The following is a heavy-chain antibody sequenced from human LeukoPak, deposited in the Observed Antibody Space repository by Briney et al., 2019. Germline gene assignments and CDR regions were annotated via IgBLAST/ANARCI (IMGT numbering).Heavy chain of an antibody. CDR2: ISYDGSNK. CDR1: GLTFSSYA. Sequence: GGSLRLSCAASGLTFSSYAMHWVRQAPGKGLEWVAVISYDGSNKYYADSVKGRFTISRDNSKNTLYLQMNSLRAEDTAVYYCARDGPYFDYWGQGTLVTVSS. V-gene: IGHV3-30-3*01. J-gene: IGHJ4*02. CDR3: ARDGPYFDY.